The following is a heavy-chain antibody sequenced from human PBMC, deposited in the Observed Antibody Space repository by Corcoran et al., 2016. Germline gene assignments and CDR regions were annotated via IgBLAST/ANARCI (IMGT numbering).Heavy chain of an antibody. Sequence: EVQLVESGGGLIQPGGSLRLSCAASGFTVSSNYMSWVRQAPGKGLEWVSVINSRGSTYYADSVKGRFTISRDNSKNTLYLQMNSLRAEDTAGYYCARDPYYGDFGYYYYGMDVWGQGTTVTVSS. CDR1: GFTVSSNY. CDR3: ARDPYYGDFGYYYYGMDV. J-gene: IGHJ6*02. CDR2: INSRGST. D-gene: IGHD4-17*01. V-gene: IGHV3-53*01.